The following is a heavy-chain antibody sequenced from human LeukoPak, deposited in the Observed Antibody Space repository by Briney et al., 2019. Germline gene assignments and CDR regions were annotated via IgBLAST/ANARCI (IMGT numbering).Heavy chain of an antibody. CDR3: ARDMYDSSGYYPYFDY. CDR1: GFTFSSYS. CDR2: ISSSSSYI. J-gene: IGHJ4*02. V-gene: IGHV3-21*01. Sequence: GGSLRLSCAASGFTFSSYSMTWVRQAPGKGLEWVSSISSSSSYIYYADSVKGRFTISRDNAKNSLYLQMNSLRAEDTAVYYCARDMYDSSGYYPYFDYWGQGTLVTVSS. D-gene: IGHD3-22*01.